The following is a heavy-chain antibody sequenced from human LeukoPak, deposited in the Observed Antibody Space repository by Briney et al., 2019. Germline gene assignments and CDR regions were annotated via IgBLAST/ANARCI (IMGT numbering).Heavy chain of an antibody. J-gene: IGHJ4*02. Sequence: VASVKVSCKASGGTFSNYGISWVRQAPGQGLEWMGGIIPIFGTANYAQKFQGRVTITADESTSTAYMELSSLRSEDTAVYYCARDWGVGATAGTLDYWGQGTLVTVSS. D-gene: IGHD1-26*01. CDR1: GGTFSNYG. CDR2: IIPIFGTA. CDR3: ARDWGVGATAGTLDY. V-gene: IGHV1-69*01.